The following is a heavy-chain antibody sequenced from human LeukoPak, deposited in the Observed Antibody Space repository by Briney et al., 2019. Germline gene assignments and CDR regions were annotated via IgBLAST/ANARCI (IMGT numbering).Heavy chain of an antibody. CDR2: IWYDGSNK. CDR3: ARTYYYDSSGYRFFFY. V-gene: IGHV3-33*03. CDR1: GFTFSSYG. Sequence: GRSLRLSCAASGFTFSSYGMHWVRQAPGKGLEWVAVIWYDGSNKYYADSVKGRFTISRDNAKNSLYLQMNSLRAEDTAVYYCARTYYYDSSGYRFFFYWGQGTLVTVSS. J-gene: IGHJ4*02. D-gene: IGHD3-22*01.